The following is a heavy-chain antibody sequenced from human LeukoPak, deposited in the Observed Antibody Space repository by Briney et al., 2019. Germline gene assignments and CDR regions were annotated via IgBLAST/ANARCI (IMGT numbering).Heavy chain of an antibody. CDR3: AKNGEQWLVEQFFDY. V-gene: IGHV3-30*18. D-gene: IGHD6-19*01. Sequence: GGSLRLSCAASGFTFSSYGMHWVRQAPGKGLEWVAIISYDGTNKYYADSVKGRFTISRDNSKNTLYLQMNSLRADDTAVYYCAKNGEQWLVEQFFDYWGQGTLVTVSS. J-gene: IGHJ4*02. CDR2: ISYDGTNK. CDR1: GFTFSSYG.